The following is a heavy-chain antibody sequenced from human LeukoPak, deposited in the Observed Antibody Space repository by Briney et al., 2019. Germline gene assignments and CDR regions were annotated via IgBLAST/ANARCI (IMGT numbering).Heavy chain of an antibody. CDR1: GNSFGDYN. Sequence: SETLSLTCTLSGNSFGDYNWSWIRQPAGKGLEWIERIYTSGSTTYNPSLKSRVTMSVDTSKSQFSLNLMSVTAADTAVYYCTRDTGTTGEVKFDPWGQGTLVTVSS. CDR3: TRDTGTTGEVKFDP. D-gene: IGHD4-17*01. V-gene: IGHV4-4*07. J-gene: IGHJ5*02. CDR2: IYTSGST.